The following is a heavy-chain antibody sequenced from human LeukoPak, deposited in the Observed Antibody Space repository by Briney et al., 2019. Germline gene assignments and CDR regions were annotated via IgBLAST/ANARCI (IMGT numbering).Heavy chain of an antibody. Sequence: SETLSLTCTASGGSISRGSYYWSWIRQPAGRGLEWIGRISTSGSTNYNPSLKSRVTISVDTSKNQFSLKLNSVTAADTAVYYCARGAAVAFDYWGQGTLATVSS. D-gene: IGHD6-19*01. CDR1: GGSISRGSYY. CDR3: ARGAAVAFDY. CDR2: ISTSGST. J-gene: IGHJ4*02. V-gene: IGHV4-61*02.